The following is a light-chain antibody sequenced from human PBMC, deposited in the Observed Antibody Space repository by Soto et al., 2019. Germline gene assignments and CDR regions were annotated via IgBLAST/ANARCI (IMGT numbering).Light chain of an antibody. CDR2: DAT. Sequence: EVVLTQSPGTVSLSPGERATLSCRASQTIRGNYLAWYQQKSGQAPRLLIYDATSRATDVPDRFSGSGSGTDFTLTISRLEPEDFAVYYCQRYNDWPPWTFGQGTKVEIK. CDR3: QRYNDWPPWT. J-gene: IGKJ1*01. V-gene: IGKV3D-20*02. CDR1: QTIRGNY.